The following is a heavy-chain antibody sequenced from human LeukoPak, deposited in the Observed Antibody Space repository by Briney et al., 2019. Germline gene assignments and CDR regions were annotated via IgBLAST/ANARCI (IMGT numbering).Heavy chain of an antibody. D-gene: IGHD3-22*01. V-gene: IGHV4-61*02. J-gene: IGHJ5*02. CDR1: GGSISSGSYY. CDR2: IYTSGST. CDR3: ARNPYDSSGYNSNWFDP. Sequence: SETLSLTCTVSGGSISSGSYYWSWIRQPAGKGLEWIGRIYTSGSTNYNPSLKSRVTMSVDTSKNQFSLKLSSVTAADTAVYYCARNPYDSSGYNSNWFDPWGQGTLVTVSS.